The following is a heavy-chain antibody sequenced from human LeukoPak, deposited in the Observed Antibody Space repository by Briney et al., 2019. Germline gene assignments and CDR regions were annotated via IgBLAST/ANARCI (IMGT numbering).Heavy chain of an antibody. V-gene: IGHV1-69*05. D-gene: IGHD4-23*01. CDR3: ARDRNGGNSVDAFDI. CDR1: GGTFSSYA. CDR2: IIPIFGTA. J-gene: IGHJ3*02. Sequence: GASVKVSCKASGGTFSSYAISWVRQAPGQGLEWMGGIIPIFGTANYAQKFQGRVTITTDESTSTAYMELSSLRSEDTAVYYCARDRNGGNSVDAFDIWGQGTMVTVSS.